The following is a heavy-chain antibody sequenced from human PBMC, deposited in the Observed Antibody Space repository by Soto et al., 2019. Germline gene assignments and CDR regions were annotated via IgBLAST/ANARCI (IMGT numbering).Heavy chain of an antibody. D-gene: IGHD3-22*01. CDR1: GDSVSGNSAA. CDR2: TYYRSKWYN. J-gene: IGHJ4*02. V-gene: IGHV6-1*01. CDR3: ARESTSYESSDSYFDY. Sequence: SQTLSLTCAISGDSVSGNSAAWNWIRQSPSRGLEWLGRTYYRSKWYNDYAVSVKSRITVTPDTSKNQFSLHLNSVTPEDTAVYYCARESTSYESSDSYFDYWGQGALVTVSS.